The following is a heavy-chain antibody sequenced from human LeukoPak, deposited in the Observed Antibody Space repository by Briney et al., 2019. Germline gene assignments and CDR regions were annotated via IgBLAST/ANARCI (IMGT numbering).Heavy chain of an antibody. CDR1: GGSISSYY. J-gene: IGHJ4*02. CDR2: IYYSGST. CDR3: ARAGPEELSIDY. Sequence: SETLSLTCTVSGGSISSYYWSWIRQPPGKGLEWIGYIYYSGSTNYIPSLKSRVTISVDTSKNQFSLKLSSVTAADTAVYYCARAGPEELSIDYWGQGTLVTVSS. D-gene: IGHD1-26*01. V-gene: IGHV4-59*08.